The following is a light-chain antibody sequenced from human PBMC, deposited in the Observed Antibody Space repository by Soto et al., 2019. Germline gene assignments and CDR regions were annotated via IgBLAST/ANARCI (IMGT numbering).Light chain of an antibody. CDR3: QQYNNWPRIT. CDR2: GAS. CDR1: QTVRNN. V-gene: IGKV3-15*01. J-gene: IGKJ5*01. Sequence: VLTQSPCTLSLSPGERATLSCSASQTVRNNYLAWYQQKPGQAPRLLIYGASTRATGIPARFSGSGSGTEFTLTISSLQSEDFAVYYCQQYNNWPRITFGQGTGLEIK.